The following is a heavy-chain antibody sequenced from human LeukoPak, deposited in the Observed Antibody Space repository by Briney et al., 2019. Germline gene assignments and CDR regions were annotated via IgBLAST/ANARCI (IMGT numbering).Heavy chain of an antibody. D-gene: IGHD3-10*01. CDR2: IQHSGST. V-gene: IGHV4-30-4*01. Sequence: QTSETLSLTCTVSGGSISSGDYYWSWIRQPPGKGPEWIGHIQHSGSTHYNSSLKSRVTISMDRFKNQFSLKLNFVTAADTAVYYCASPMPFMVRGLHGIDGFDVWGQGTMVTVSS. CDR3: ASPMPFMVRGLHGIDGFDV. CDR1: GGSISSGDYY. J-gene: IGHJ3*01.